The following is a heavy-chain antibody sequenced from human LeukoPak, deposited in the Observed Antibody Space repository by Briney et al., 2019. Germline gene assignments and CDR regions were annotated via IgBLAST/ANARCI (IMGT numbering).Heavy chain of an antibody. D-gene: IGHD2-15*01. CDR2: IYYSGST. Sequence: SETLFLTCTVSGGSISSYYWSWIRQPPGKGLEWIGYIYYSGSTNYNPSLKSRVTISVDTSKNQFSLKLSSVTAADTAVYYCARGGGGTSRGYFDYWGQGTLVTVSS. CDR3: ARGGGGTSRGYFDY. V-gene: IGHV4-59*01. CDR1: GGSISSYY. J-gene: IGHJ4*02.